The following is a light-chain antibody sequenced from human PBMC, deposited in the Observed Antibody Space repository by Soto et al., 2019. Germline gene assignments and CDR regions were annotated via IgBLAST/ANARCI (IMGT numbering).Light chain of an antibody. J-gene: IGKJ3*01. CDR2: AAS. Sequence: EIVLTQSPDPLSLSPGERATLFCRASQTRSINSLAWYQQKPGQAPRLLIYAASTRDTGIPDRFNGSGSGTDFALTINRLEPEDFAVYYCQQYDGAPLTFGPGTKVHVK. CDR3: QQYDGAPLT. CDR1: QTRSINS. V-gene: IGKV3-20*01.